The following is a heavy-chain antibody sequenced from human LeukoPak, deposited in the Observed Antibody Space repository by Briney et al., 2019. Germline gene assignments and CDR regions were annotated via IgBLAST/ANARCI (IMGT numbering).Heavy chain of an antibody. CDR1: GFDFNSYW. Sequence: GGSLRLSCGASGFDFNSYWMSWVRQAPGKGLEWVAVISYDGSNKYYADSVKGRFTISRDNSKNTLYLQMNSLRAEDTAVYYCARDLGSAAAGTGYFQHWGQGTLVTVSS. J-gene: IGHJ1*01. CDR3: ARDLGSAAAGTGYFQH. D-gene: IGHD6-13*01. V-gene: IGHV3-30*03. CDR2: ISYDGSNK.